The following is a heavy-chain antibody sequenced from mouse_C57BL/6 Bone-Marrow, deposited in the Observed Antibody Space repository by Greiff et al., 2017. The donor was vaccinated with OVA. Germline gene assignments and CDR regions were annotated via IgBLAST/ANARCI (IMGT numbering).Heavy chain of an antibody. CDR3: ASQLGREGYYFDY. CDR2: IWSGGST. V-gene: IGHV2-2*01. CDR1: GFSLTSYG. Sequence: VKLMESGPGLVQPSQSLSITCTVSGFSLTSYGVHWVRQSPGKGLEWLGVIWSGGSTDYNAAFISRLSISKDNSKSQVFFKMNSLQADDTAIYYCASQLGREGYYFDYWGQGTTLTVSS. D-gene: IGHD4-1*02. J-gene: IGHJ2*01.